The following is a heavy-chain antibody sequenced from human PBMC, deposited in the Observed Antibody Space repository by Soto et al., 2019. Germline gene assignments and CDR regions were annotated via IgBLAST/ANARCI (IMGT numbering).Heavy chain of an antibody. CDR3: ARAGAGTRENYYYYGMDV. V-gene: IGHV4-30-2*01. CDR1: GGSIISGGYS. Sequence: PSETLSLTCAVSGGSIISGGYSCICIRQPPWNGLEWIGYIYHSGSTYYNPSLKSRVTISVDRSKNQFSLKLSSVTAADTAVYYCARAGAGTRENYYYYGMDVWGQGTTVTVSS. J-gene: IGHJ6*02. CDR2: IYHSGST. D-gene: IGHD1-7*01.